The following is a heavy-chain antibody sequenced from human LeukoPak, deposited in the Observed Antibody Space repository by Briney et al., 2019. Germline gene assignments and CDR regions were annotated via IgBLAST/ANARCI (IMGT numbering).Heavy chain of an antibody. CDR3: ARGDPVGYYFDY. V-gene: IGHV4-39*07. J-gene: IGHJ4*02. D-gene: IGHD2-15*01. Sequence: PSETLSLTCTVSGGSISSSSYYWGWIRQPPGKGLEWIGSIYYSGSTYYNPSLKSRVTMSVDTSKNQFSLKLSSVTAADTAVYYCARGDPVGYYFDYWGQGTLVTVSS. CDR2: IYYSGST. CDR1: GGSISSSSYY.